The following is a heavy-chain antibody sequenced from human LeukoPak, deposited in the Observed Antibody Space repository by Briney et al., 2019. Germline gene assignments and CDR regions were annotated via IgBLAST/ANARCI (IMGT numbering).Heavy chain of an antibody. CDR1: GYSIRSGYY. CDR2: IDHSGNT. D-gene: IGHD4-17*01. Sequence: SETLSITCSVSGYSIRSGYYWGWIRQPPGKGLEWIGSIDHSGNTHYNPSLKSRVTISEDTSTNQFSLKLSSVTAADTAVYYCASGMTTATDYWGQGTLVTVSS. J-gene: IGHJ4*02. CDR3: ASGMTTATDY. V-gene: IGHV4-38-2*01.